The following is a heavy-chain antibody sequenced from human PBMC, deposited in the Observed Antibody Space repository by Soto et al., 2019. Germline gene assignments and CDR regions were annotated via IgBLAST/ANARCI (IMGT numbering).Heavy chain of an antibody. CDR3: ARNWNDGPGSGWFDP. V-gene: IGHV1-69*13. CDR1: GGTFSSYA. CDR2: IIPIFGTA. D-gene: IGHD1-1*01. J-gene: IGHJ5*02. Sequence: ASVKVSCKASGGTFSSYAISWVRQAPGQGLEWMGGIIPIFGTANYAQKFQGRVTITADESTSTAYMELSSLRSEDTAVYYCARNWNDGPGSGWFDPWGQGTLVTVSS.